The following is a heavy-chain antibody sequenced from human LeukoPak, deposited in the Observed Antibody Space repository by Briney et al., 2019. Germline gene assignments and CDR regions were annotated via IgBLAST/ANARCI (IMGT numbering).Heavy chain of an antibody. Sequence: GGSLRLSCAASGFTFSSYAMSWVRQAPGKGLEWVSAISGSGGSTYYADSVKGRFTISRDNSKNTLYLQMNSLRAEDTAVYYCARDGHYYGSGSYYYDYWGQGTLVTVSS. V-gene: IGHV3-23*01. CDR2: ISGSGGST. CDR3: ARDGHYYGSGSYYYDY. J-gene: IGHJ4*02. CDR1: GFTFSSYA. D-gene: IGHD3-10*01.